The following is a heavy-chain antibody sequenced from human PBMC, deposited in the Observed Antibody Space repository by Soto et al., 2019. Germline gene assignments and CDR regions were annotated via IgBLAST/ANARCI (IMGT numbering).Heavy chain of an antibody. CDR1: GYSISSGYY. Sequence: SETLSLTCAVSGYSISSGYYWGWIRQPPGKGLEWIGSIYHSGSTYYNPSLKSRVTISVDTSKNQFSLKLSSVTAADTAVYYCALPTYYYDGTDAFDIWGQGTMVTVSS. V-gene: IGHV4-38-2*01. D-gene: IGHD3-22*01. CDR3: ALPTYYYDGTDAFDI. CDR2: IYHSGST. J-gene: IGHJ3*02.